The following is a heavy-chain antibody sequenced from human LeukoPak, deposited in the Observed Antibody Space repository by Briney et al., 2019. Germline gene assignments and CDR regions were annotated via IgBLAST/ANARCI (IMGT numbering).Heavy chain of an antibody. CDR2: INSNSGGT. D-gene: IGHD4-17*01. CDR3: VRLNGDYRRFDS. V-gene: IGHV1-2*02. CDR1: GYTFIDYY. J-gene: IGHJ5*01. Sequence: ASVKVSCKASGYTFIDYYIHWVRLTPGQGLDRMGWINSNSGGTRYEQKFQGRVTMTRDTSISTVYMELSRVRSDDTAVYYCVRLNGDYRRFDSWGQGTLVTVSS.